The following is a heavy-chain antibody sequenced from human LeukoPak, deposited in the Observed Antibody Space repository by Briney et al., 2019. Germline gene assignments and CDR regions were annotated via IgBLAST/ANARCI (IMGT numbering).Heavy chain of an antibody. J-gene: IGHJ4*02. V-gene: IGHV4-34*01. CDR3: AKVYGDYEGFDY. CDR1: GGSFSGYY. Sequence: SETLSLTCAVYGGSFSGYYWSWIRQPPGKGLEWIGEINHSGSTNYNPSLKSRVTISVDTSKNQFSLKLSSVPAADTAVYYCAKVYGDYEGFDYWGQGTLVTVSS. CDR2: INHSGST. D-gene: IGHD4-17*01.